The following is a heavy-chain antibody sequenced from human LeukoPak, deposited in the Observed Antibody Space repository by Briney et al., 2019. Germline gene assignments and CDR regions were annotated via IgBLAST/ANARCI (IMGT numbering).Heavy chain of an antibody. CDR3: AARPVADNPAPFDY. Sequence: GGSLRLSCAASGFTFSNYTMTWVRQPPGKGLECVSSITGSGSRTYYADSVKGRYTISRDSSKNTLFLQMNSLRADDTAVYYCAARPVADNPAPFDYWGQGTLVPVSS. CDR1: GFTFSNYT. D-gene: IGHD6-19*01. CDR2: ITGSGSRT. J-gene: IGHJ4*02. V-gene: IGHV3-23*01.